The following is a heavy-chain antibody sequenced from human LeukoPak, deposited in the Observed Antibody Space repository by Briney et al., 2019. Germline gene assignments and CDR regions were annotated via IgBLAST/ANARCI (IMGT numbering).Heavy chain of an antibody. CDR1: GGSFSGYY. J-gene: IGHJ4*02. Sequence: SETLSLTCAVYGGSFSGYYWSWIRQPPGKGLEWIGEINHSGSTNYNPSLKSRATISVDTSKNQFSLKLSSVTAADTAVYYCARGGNLGLYYYGSGSYSYWGQGTLVTVSS. V-gene: IGHV4-34*01. CDR2: INHSGST. CDR3: ARGGNLGLYYYGSGSYSY. D-gene: IGHD3-10*01.